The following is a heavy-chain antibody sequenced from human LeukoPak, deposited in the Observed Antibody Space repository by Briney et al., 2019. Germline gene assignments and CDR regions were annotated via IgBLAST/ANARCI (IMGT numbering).Heavy chain of an antibody. CDR2: IYYSGST. D-gene: IGHD3-22*01. J-gene: IGHJ4*02. CDR3: ARSGDSSGYYPPSFYYFDY. V-gene: IGHV4-39*01. Sequence: SETLSLTCTVSGGSISSSGYYRGWIRQPPGKGLEWIGSIYYSGSTYYNPSLKSRVTISVDTSKNQFSLKLSSVTAADTAVYYCARSGDSSGYYPPSFYYFDYWGQGTLVTVSS. CDR1: GGSISSSGYY.